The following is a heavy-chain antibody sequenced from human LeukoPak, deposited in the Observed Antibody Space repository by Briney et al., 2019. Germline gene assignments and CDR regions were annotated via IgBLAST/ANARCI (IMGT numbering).Heavy chain of an antibody. CDR1: GYTFTGYY. CDR3: ARTSRYSGYDRFDY. CDR2: INPNSGGT. J-gene: IGHJ4*02. V-gene: IGHV1-2*02. D-gene: IGHD5-12*01. Sequence: ASVKVSCKASGYTFTGYYMHWVRQAPGQGLEWMGWINPNSGGTNYAQKFQDRVTMTRDTSISTAYMELNSLRSDDTAVYYCARTSRYSGYDRFDYWGQGTLVTVSS.